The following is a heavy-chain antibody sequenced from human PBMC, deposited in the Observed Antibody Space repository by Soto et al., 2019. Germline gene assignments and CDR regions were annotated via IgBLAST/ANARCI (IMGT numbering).Heavy chain of an antibody. CDR1: GFTFSSYA. D-gene: IGHD2-2*01. CDR3: ARVSCSSTSCYVGDY. CDR2: ISASGGST. J-gene: IGHJ4*02. V-gene: IGHV3-23*01. Sequence: PGGSLILSCAASGFTFSSYAMSWVRQAPGKGLEWVSTISASGGSTYYADSVRGRFTISRDDSKNSLYLQMNSLKTEDTAVYYCARVSCSSTSCYVGDYWGQGTLVTVSS.